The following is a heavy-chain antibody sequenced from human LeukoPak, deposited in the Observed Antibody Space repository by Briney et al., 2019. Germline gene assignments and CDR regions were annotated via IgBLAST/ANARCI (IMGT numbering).Heavy chain of an antibody. Sequence: GGSLRLSCAASGFTFSSYALHWVRQAPGKGLEYVSAISSNGGSTYYANSVKGRFTISRDNSKNTLYLQMGSLRAEDMAVYYCARGYSGYVSVTPDYWGQGTLVTVSS. V-gene: IGHV3-64*01. CDR3: ARGYSGYVSVTPDY. D-gene: IGHD5-12*01. CDR1: GFTFSSYA. CDR2: ISSNGGST. J-gene: IGHJ4*02.